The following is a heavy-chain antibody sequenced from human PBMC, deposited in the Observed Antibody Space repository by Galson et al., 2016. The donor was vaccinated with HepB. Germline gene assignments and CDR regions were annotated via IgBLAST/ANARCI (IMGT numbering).Heavy chain of an antibody. CDR2: TYNSRGSA. CDR3: ATYLVGRGGRGS. J-gene: IGHJ5*02. Sequence: SETLSLTCTVSGRSVNSATYHWSWIRQPPGKGLEWIGYTYNSRGSANYTPSLTTRVTIPVDTSKNQFSLKLSSVTAADTAVYYCATYLVGRGGRGSWGQGTLVTVSS. V-gene: IGHV4-61*01. CDR1: GRSVNSATYH. D-gene: IGHD4-23*01.